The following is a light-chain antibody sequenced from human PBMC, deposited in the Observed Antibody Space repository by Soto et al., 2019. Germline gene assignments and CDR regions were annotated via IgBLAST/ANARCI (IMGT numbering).Light chain of an antibody. CDR3: QRYNDAST. CDR2: AAS. CDR1: QGISNY. V-gene: IGKV1-27*01. Sequence: DIQMTQSPSSLSASVGDRVTSTCRASQGISNYLAWYQQKPGRVPTLLISAASTLQSGVPSRFSGSGSGTDFTLTITSLQPEDVATYYCQRYNDASTFGQGTKVEI. J-gene: IGKJ1*01.